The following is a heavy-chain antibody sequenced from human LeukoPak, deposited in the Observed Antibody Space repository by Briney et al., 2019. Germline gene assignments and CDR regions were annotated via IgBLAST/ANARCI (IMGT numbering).Heavy chain of an antibody. D-gene: IGHD6-19*01. CDR1: GFTFSSYA. J-gene: IGHJ4*02. CDR3: ARGRYSSGWDDPRIDY. Sequence: PGGSLRLSCAASGFTFSSYAMHWVRQAPGKGLEWVAVMSYDGSNKYYADSVKGRFTISRDNSKNTLYLQMNSLRAEDTAVYYCARGRYSSGWDDPRIDYWGQGTLVTVSS. V-gene: IGHV3-30-3*01. CDR2: MSYDGSNK.